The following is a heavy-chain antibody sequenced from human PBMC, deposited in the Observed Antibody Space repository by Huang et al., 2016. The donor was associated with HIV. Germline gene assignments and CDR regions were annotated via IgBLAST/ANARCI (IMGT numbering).Heavy chain of an antibody. D-gene: IGHD2-15*01. Sequence: EVQLEESGGALVKPGGSLRLFCAATGFLFPTVTMHWVRQAPGEGLGCVSAISGSGSSIYYADAVKGRFTISRDNTKKSLYLQMSSLSVDDTAFYFCARGGPVGYFNLWGHGTLVSVSS. CDR1: GFLFPTVT. V-gene: IGHV3-21*01. CDR3: ARGGPVGYFNL. CDR2: ISGSGSSI. J-gene: IGHJ4*03.